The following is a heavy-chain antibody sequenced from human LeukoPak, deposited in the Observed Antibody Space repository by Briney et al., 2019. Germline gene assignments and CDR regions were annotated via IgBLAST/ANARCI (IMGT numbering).Heavy chain of an antibody. CDR3: AKDRANWAIDD. D-gene: IGHD3-16*01. Sequence: GESLRLSCVASGFTFTDHPMNWVRQAPGKGLEWISYIGGDGIAFYADSVKGRFTASKDDARKSMYLQMDSLRVEDTAVYYCAKDRANWAIDDWGQGTQVTVS. V-gene: IGHV3-69-1*01. CDR1: GFTFTDHP. CDR2: IGGDGIA. J-gene: IGHJ4*02.